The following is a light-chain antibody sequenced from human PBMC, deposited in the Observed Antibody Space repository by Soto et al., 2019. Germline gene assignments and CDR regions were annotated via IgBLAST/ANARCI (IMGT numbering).Light chain of an antibody. Sequence: QSVLTQPPSASAAPGRKVTISCSGSSSNIGNNYVSWYQQLPGTAPKLLIYDNNKRPSGIPDRFSGSKSGTSATLGITGLQTGDEADYYCGTWDSSLSAVVFGGGTKVTVL. J-gene: IGLJ2*01. CDR1: SSNIGNNY. CDR3: GTWDSSLSAVV. V-gene: IGLV1-51*01. CDR2: DNN.